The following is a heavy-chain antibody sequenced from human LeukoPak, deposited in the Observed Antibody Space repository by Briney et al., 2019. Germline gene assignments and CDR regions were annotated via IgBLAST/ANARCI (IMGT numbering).Heavy chain of an antibody. J-gene: IGHJ6*02. CDR3: ASSRRITSPGMDV. CDR1: GYTLTELS. D-gene: IGHD1-20*01. V-gene: IGHV1-24*01. CDR2: FDPEDGET. Sequence: ASVKVSCKVSGYTLTELSMHWVRQAPGKGLEWMGGFDPEDGETIYAQKFQGRVTMTRNTSISTAYMELSSLRSEDTAVYYCASSRRITSPGMDVWGQGTTVTVSS.